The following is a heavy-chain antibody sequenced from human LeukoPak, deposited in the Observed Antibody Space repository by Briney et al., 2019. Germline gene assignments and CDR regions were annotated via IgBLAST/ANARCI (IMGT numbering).Heavy chain of an antibody. CDR2: ISGGAGFT. Sequence: GGSLRLSCAASGFTVTSNYMFWVRQTPGKGLEWVSAISGGAGFTYYADSVKGRFTISRDNSKNTLFLQMNSLRAEDTAVYYCAKHQGSAWQINWFDPWGQGTLVTVSS. V-gene: IGHV3-23*01. J-gene: IGHJ5*02. CDR3: AKHQGSAWQINWFDP. D-gene: IGHD6-19*01. CDR1: GFTVTSNY.